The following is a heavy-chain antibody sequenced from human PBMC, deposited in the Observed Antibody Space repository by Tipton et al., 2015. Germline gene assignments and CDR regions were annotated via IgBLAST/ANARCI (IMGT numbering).Heavy chain of an antibody. J-gene: IGHJ3*02. CDR1: GGSVNSANYY. D-gene: IGHD6-19*01. V-gene: IGHV4-61*01. CDR2: ISYSGST. Sequence: TLSLTCTVSGGSVNSANYYWSWIRQPPGKGLEWIGYISYSGSTHYNPSFKSRVAISVDTSKNQFSLTLNSVTAADTAVYYCARVMRHISVAGSASDGFSMWGQGTMVTVSS. CDR3: ARVMRHISVAGSASDGFSM.